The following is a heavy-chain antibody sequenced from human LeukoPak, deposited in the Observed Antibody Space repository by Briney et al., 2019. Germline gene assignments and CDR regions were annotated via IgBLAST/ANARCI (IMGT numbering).Heavy chain of an antibody. V-gene: IGHV3-21*01. CDR3: AKETCSTSCYGLLPGRWFDP. CDR1: GFTFSSYS. Sequence: GGSLRLSCAASGFTFSSYSMNWVRQAPGKGLEWVSSISSSSSYIYYADSVKGRFTISRDNAKNSLYLQMNSLRAEDTAVYYCAKETCSTSCYGLLPGRWFDPWGQGTLVTVSS. CDR2: ISSSSSYI. D-gene: IGHD2-2*01. J-gene: IGHJ5*02.